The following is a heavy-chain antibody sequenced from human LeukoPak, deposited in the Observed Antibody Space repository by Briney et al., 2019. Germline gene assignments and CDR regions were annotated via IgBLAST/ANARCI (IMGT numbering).Heavy chain of an antibody. CDR1: GYTFSSYG. V-gene: IGHV1-18*01. CDR2: ISAYDGNT. J-gene: IGHJ4*02. D-gene: IGHD1-26*01. Sequence: ASVKVSCKASGYTFSSYGITWVRQAPGQGLEWVGWISAYDGNTKYAEKFQGRVTMTTDTSTSTAYMDLRSLRSDDTAVYYCVQASGRKYGPATSDYWGQGTLVIVSS. CDR3: VQASGRKYGPATSDY.